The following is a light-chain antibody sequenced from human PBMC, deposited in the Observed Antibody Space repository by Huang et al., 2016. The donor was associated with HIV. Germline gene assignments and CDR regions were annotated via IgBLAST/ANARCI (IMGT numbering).Light chain of an antibody. CDR1: QSVSSD. Sequence: EIVMTQSPATLSMSPGERATLSCRASQSVSSDLAWYRQKPCQSPRLLIYGVSTRATGIPARFSGSGSGTEFTLTISSLQSEDFAVYYCQQYNNWPLTFGGGTNVEIK. V-gene: IGKV3-15*01. CDR2: GVS. CDR3: QQYNNWPLT. J-gene: IGKJ4*01.